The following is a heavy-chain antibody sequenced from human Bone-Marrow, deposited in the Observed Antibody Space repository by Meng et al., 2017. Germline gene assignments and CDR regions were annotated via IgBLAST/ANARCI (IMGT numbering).Heavy chain of an antibody. V-gene: IGHV3-48*03. J-gene: IGHJ6*02. CDR1: GFTFRNYE. CDR2: ISSSSNTI. CDR3: ARDRYYDVLTGYFNHYGMDV. Sequence: GESLKSSCEASGFTFRNYEMNWVRQAPGKGREWVSFISSSSNTIYYADSVKGRFTISRDNAKNSLYLQMNSLRAEDTATYYCARDRYYDVLTGYFNHYGMDVWGQGSTVTVSS. D-gene: IGHD3-9*01.